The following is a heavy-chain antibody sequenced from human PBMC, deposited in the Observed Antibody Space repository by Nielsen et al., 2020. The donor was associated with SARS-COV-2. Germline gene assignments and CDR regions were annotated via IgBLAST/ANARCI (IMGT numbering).Heavy chain of an antibody. CDR3: ATYSAYYGSGGYGNQFDP. J-gene: IGHJ5*02. V-gene: IGHV1-24*01. D-gene: IGHD3-10*01. CDR2: FDPEDGET. CDR1: GYTLTELS. Sequence: ASVKVSCKVSGYTLTELSMHWVRQAPGKGLEWMGGFDPEDGETIYAQKFQGRVTMTEDTSTDTAYMELSSLRSEDTAVYYCATYSAYYGSGGYGNQFDPWGQGTRVTVSS.